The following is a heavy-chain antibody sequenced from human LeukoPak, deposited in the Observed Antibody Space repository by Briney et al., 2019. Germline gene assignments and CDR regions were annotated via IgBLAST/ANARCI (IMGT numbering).Heavy chain of an antibody. V-gene: IGHV3-30*18. CDR3: AKGAIGDYVWGSYRQDY. J-gene: IGHJ4*02. D-gene: IGHD3-16*02. CDR1: GFTFSSYG. CDR2: ISYDGSNK. Sequence: GRSLRLSCAASGFTFSSYGMHWVRQAPGKGLEWVAVISYDGSNKYYADSVKGRFTISRDNSKNTLYLQMNSLRAEDTAVYYCAKGAIGDYVWGSYRQDYWGQGTLVTVSS.